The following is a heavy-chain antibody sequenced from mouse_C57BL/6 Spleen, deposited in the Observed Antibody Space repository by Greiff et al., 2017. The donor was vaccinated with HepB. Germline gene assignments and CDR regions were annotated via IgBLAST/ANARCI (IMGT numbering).Heavy chain of an antibody. CDR1: GYTFTDYN. D-gene: IGHD1-1*01. Sequence: EVQLQQSGPELVKPGASVKMSCKASGYTFTDYNMHWVKQSHGKSLEWIGYINPNNGGTSYNQKFKGKATLTVNKSLSTAYMELRSLTSEDSAVYYCARGGQFNYGRYYYAMDYWGQGTSVTVSS. CDR2: INPNNGGT. CDR3: ARGGQFNYGRYYYAMDY. V-gene: IGHV1-22*01. J-gene: IGHJ4*01.